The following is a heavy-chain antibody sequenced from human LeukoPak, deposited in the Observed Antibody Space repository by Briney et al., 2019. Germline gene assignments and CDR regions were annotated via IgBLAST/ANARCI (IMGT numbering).Heavy chain of an antibody. J-gene: IGHJ4*02. V-gene: IGHV1-2*02. D-gene: IGHD6-19*01. CDR3: ARGIAVAGPYVDY. CDR2: INPNSGGT. Sequence: GASVKVSCKASGYTFTGYYMHWVRQAPGQGLEWMGWINPNSGGTNYAQKFQGRVTMARDTSISTAYMELSRLRSDDTAVYYCARGIAVAGPYVDYWGQGTLVTVSS. CDR1: GYTFTGYY.